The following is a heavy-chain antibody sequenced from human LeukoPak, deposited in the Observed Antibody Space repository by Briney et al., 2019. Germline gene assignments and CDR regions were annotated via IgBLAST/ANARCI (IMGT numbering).Heavy chain of an antibody. CDR2: IRYDGSNK. D-gene: IGHD6-19*01. CDR3: EGALYSSGWYYSDY. J-gene: IGHJ4*02. V-gene: IGHV3-30*02. Sequence: GGSLRLSCAASGFTFSSYGMHWVRQAPGKGLEWVAFIRYDGSNKYYADSVKGRFTISRDNSKNTLYLQMNSLRAEDTAVYYCEGALYSSGWYYSDYWGQGTLVTVSS. CDR1: GFTFSSYG.